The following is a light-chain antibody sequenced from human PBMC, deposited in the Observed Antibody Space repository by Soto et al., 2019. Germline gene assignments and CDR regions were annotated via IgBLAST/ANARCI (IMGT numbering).Light chain of an antibody. Sequence: QSALTQPASVSGSPGQSITISCTGTSSDIGAYNYVSWYQHHPGKAPKFMMYEVSYRPSGVSDRFSGSKSGNTASLTISGLQAEDEADYYCSSYTSSGTLFGTGTKLTVL. J-gene: IGLJ1*01. CDR2: EVS. CDR3: SSYTSSGTL. V-gene: IGLV2-14*01. CDR1: SSDIGAYNY.